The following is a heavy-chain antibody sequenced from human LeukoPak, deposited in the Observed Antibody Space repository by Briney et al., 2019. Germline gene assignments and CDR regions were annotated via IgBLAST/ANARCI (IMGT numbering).Heavy chain of an antibody. CDR2: MNPNSGNT. J-gene: IGHJ6*03. V-gene: IGHV1-8*01. D-gene: IGHD2-15*01. CDR3: ARVPGYCSGGSCYSGDYYYYYMDV. CDR1: VYTFTSYD. Sequence: ASVNVSCKASVYTFTSYDINWVRQATGQGLEWMGWMNPNSGNTGYAQKFQGRVTITRNTSISTAYMELSSLRSEDTAVYYCARVPGYCSGGSCYSGDYYYYYMDVWGKGTTVTVSS.